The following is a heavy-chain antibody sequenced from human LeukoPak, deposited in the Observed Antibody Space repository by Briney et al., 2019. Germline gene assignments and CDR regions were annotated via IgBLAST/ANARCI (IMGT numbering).Heavy chain of an antibody. CDR2: TSSSSSYI. D-gene: IGHD6-13*01. CDR3: ARGPSTGYSSSWWGTYYFDY. V-gene: IGHV3-21*01. Sequence: GGSLRLSCAASGFTFSSYSMNWVRQAPGKGLEWVSSTSSSSSYIYYADSVKGRFTISRDNAKNSLYLQMNSLRAEDTAVYYCARGPSTGYSSSWWGTYYFDYWGQGTLVTVSS. CDR1: GFTFSSYS. J-gene: IGHJ4*02.